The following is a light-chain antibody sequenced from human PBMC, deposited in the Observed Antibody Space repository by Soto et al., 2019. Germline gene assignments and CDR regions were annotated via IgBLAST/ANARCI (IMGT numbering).Light chain of an antibody. CDR2: DIN. CDR3: GTWDSSLSAGVV. J-gene: IGLJ2*01. Sequence: QAVLTQPPSVSAAPGQTVTISCSGSTSNIENNFVSWYQQLPGTAPKLLIYDINKRPSGIPDRFSGFKSGTSATLGITGLQTGDEAIYYCGTWDSSLSAGVVFGGGTKVPS. V-gene: IGLV1-51*01. CDR1: TSNIENNF.